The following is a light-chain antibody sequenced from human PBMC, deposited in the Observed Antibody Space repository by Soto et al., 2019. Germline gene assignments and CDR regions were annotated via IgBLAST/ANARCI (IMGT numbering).Light chain of an antibody. CDR3: QQRSNGPLA. J-gene: IGKJ2*01. CDR1: QSVSSY. V-gene: IGKV3-11*01. Sequence: EIVLTQSPATLSLSPGERATLSCRASQSVSSYLAWYQQKPGQAPRLLIYDASNSATGIPARFSGSGSGTDFTLTISSLEPEDFAVYYCQQRSNGPLAFGQGTKLEIK. CDR2: DAS.